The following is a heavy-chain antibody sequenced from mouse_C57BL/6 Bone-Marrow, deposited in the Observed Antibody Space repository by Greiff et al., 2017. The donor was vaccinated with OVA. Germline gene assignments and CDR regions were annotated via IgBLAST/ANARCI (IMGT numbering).Heavy chain of an antibody. J-gene: IGHJ2*01. CDR2: IDPETGGT. D-gene: IGHD2-2*01. V-gene: IGHV1-15*01. CDR1: GYTFTDYE. CDR3: TPYGYDY. Sequence: VQLQQSGAELVRPGASVTLSCKASGYTFTDYEMHWVKQTPVHGLEWIGAIDPETGGTAYNQKFKGKAILTADKSSSTAYMELRILTSEDSAVYYCTPYGYDYWGQGTTLTVSS.